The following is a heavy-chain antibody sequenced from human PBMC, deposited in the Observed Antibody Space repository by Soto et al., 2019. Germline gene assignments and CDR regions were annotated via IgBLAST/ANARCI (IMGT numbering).Heavy chain of an antibody. D-gene: IGHD5-12*01. CDR3: AKEGYDGYDSYYYYGMDV. CDR2: ISGSGGST. Sequence: GGSLRLSCAASGFTFSSYAMSWVRQAPGKGLEWVSAISGSGGSTYYADSVKGRFTISRDNSKNTLYLQMNSLRAEDTAVYYCAKEGYDGYDSYYYYGMDVWGQGTTVTVSS. CDR1: GFTFSSYA. V-gene: IGHV3-23*01. J-gene: IGHJ6*02.